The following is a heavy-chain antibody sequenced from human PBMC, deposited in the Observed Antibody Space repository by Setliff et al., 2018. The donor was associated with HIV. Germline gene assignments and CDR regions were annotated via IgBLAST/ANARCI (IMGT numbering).Heavy chain of an antibody. Sequence: PGESLKISCKGSGYSFTSYWIGWVRQMPGKGLEWMGIIYPGDSDTRYSPSFQGQVTISADKSISTAYLQWSSLKASDTAMYYCARKGRGGDYYDSSGYYVSIWGQGTMVTVSS. V-gene: IGHV5-51*01. D-gene: IGHD3-22*01. CDR2: IYPGDSDT. CDR3: ARKGRGGDYYDSSGYYVSI. CDR1: GYSFTSYW. J-gene: IGHJ3*02.